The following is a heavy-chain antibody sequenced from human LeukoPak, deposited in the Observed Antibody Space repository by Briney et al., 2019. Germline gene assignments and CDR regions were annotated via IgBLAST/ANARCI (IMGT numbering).Heavy chain of an antibody. Sequence: GGSLRLSCAASGFPFSSYAMSGGRQAPGKGREGVSAISGSGGSTYYADSVKGRFTISRDNSKNTLYLQMNSLEPEDTAVYYCARADYYTSGTFRYYFDYWGQGTLVSVSS. CDR3: ARADYYTSGTFRYYFDY. V-gene: IGHV3-23*01. D-gene: IGHD3-10*01. CDR2: ISGSGGST. CDR1: GFPFSSYA. J-gene: IGHJ4*02.